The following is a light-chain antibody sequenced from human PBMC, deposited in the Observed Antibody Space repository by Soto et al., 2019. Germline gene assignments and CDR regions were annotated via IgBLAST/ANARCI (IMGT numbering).Light chain of an antibody. CDR3: QQPYNWPPLT. CDR2: NTS. V-gene: IGKV3-11*01. Sequence: EIVLTQSPATLSLSPGERATLSCRASQTVGSFLAWYQHKPGQAPRLLIYNTSKRANGIPARFSGSGSGTDFTLTISSLEPEDFAVYYCQQPYNWPPLTFGGGTKVEMK. J-gene: IGKJ4*01. CDR1: QTVGSF.